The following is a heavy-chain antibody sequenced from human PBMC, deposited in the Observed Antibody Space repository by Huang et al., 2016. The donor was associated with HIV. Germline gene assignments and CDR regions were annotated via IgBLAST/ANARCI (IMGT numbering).Heavy chain of an antibody. Sequence: QVQLVQSGAEVKKPGASVTISCKASGFSILIYYIHWGRQAPGQGLEWMGIGKPSGGGADYSQKFKGRVTMTRDTSTRTLYMELSSLRSEDTAVYYCAREGITPSGTEVSGFDFWGQGTPVSVSS. D-gene: IGHD6-13*01. CDR3: AREGITPSGTEVSGFDF. V-gene: IGHV1-46*03. CDR1: GFSILIYY. J-gene: IGHJ5*01. CDR2: GKPSGGGA.